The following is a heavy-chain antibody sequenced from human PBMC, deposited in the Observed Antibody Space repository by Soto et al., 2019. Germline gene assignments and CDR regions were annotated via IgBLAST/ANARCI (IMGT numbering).Heavy chain of an antibody. Sequence: QVQLVESGGGVVQPGRSLRLSCTASGFTFSSHSIHWVRQAPGKGLEWVAVTSYDENDKYYTDSVKGRFTISRDNFKNTLYLEMNSLRAEDTAVYYCAREVVGYYFDYWGQGTLVTVSS. V-gene: IGHV3-30-3*01. D-gene: IGHD3-16*01. CDR2: TSYDENDK. J-gene: IGHJ4*02. CDR3: AREVVGYYFDY. CDR1: GFTFSSHS.